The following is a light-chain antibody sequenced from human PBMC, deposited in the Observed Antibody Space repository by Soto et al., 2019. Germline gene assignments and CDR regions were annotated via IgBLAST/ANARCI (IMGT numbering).Light chain of an antibody. CDR1: SSDVGGHNY. CDR2: EVT. Sequence: SSDVGGHNYVSWYQQHPGKAPKLMIYEVTKRPSGVSNRFSGSKSGNTASLSISGLQAEDEADYYCSSYTFTSTLYVFGTGTKVTVL. J-gene: IGLJ1*01. CDR3: SSYTFTSTLYV. V-gene: IGLV2-14*01.